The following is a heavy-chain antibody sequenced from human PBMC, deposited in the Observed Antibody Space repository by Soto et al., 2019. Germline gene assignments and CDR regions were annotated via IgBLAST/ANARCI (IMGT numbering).Heavy chain of an antibody. Sequence: QVQLVQSGAEVKKPGSSVKVSCKASGGTFSSYAISWVRQAPGQGLEWMGGIIPIFGTANYAQKFQGRVTSTADESTSTAYMELSSLRSEDTAVYYCASLLSPDYYYYYGMDVCGQGTTVTVSS. CDR1: GGTFSSYA. D-gene: IGHD1-26*01. CDR3: ASLLSPDYYYYYGMDV. J-gene: IGHJ6*02. CDR2: IIPIFGTA. V-gene: IGHV1-69*12.